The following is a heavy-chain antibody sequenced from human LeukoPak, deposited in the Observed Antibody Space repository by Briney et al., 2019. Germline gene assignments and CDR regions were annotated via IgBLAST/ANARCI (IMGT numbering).Heavy chain of an antibody. CDR1: GFTYSHNG. Sequence: GGSLRLSCVAPGFTYSHNGMHWVRQAPGKGLEWVAFIQYDGNTIFYADSVKGRFTISRDNSKNTLYLQMNSLRTDDTAVYYCGKEHSGSCVHAFDPWGQGTVVTVSS. V-gene: IGHV3-30*02. J-gene: IGHJ5*02. D-gene: IGHD1-26*01. CDR3: GKEHSGSCVHAFDP. CDR2: IQYDGNTI.